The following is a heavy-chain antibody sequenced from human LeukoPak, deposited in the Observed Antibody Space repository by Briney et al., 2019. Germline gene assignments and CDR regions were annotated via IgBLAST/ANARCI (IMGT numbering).Heavy chain of an antibody. Sequence: PSETLSLTCTVSGGSISGGGYYWSWIRQPPGKGLEWIGYIYHSGSTYYNPSLKSRVTISVDRSKNQFSLKLSSATAADTAVYYCAREIIVGATGLDYWGQGTLVTVSS. CDR1: GGSISGGGYY. D-gene: IGHD1-26*01. CDR3: AREIIVGATGLDY. CDR2: IYHSGST. V-gene: IGHV4-30-2*01. J-gene: IGHJ4*02.